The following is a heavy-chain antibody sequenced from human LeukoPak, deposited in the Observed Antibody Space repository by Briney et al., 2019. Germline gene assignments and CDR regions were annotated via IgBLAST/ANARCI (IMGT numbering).Heavy chain of an antibody. CDR1: GGSISSDY. D-gene: IGHD3-10*01. Sequence: SETLSLTCIVSGGSISSDYWSWIRQPPGKGLEWIGYIYYSGSTNYNPSLKSRVTISVDTSKNQFSLKLSSVTAADTAVYYCAREKGYYGSGSSGGNWFDPWGQGTLVTVSS. CDR3: AREKGYYGSGSSGGNWFDP. J-gene: IGHJ5*02. V-gene: IGHV4-59*01. CDR2: IYYSGST.